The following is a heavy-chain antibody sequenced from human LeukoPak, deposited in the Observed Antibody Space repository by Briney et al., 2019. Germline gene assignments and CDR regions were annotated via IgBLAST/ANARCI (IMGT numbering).Heavy chain of an antibody. CDR3: ARWGTEWFDP. J-gene: IGHJ5*02. CDR1: GYTFIDYY. V-gene: IGHV1-2*02. D-gene: IGHD1-1*01. Sequence: ASVKVSCKASGYTFIDYYIHWVRQAPGQGLEWMGWVNPTSGGTSYAQKFQGRVTMTRDTSIRIVYMELSRLTSDDTAVYYCARWGTEWFDPWGQGTLVTVSS. CDR2: VNPTSGGT.